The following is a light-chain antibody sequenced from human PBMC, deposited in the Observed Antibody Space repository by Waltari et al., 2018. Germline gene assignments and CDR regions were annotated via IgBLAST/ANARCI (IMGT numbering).Light chain of an antibody. CDR3: QQSFTIPVA. CDR1: QNIGNN. CDR2: DVS. Sequence: DIQVTQSPSSLSASVGDRVSITCRASQNIGNNLNWYQQQPGRAPKLLIYDVSSLNSGVPSRFRGSSSGTEFTLTISILQPEDFATYYCQQSFTIPVAVGGGTTVDI. V-gene: IGKV1-39*01. J-gene: IGKJ4*01.